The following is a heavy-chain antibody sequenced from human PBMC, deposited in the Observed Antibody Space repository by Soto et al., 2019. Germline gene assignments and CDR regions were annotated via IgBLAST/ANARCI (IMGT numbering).Heavy chain of an antibody. CDR2: IYYSGST. CDR1: GGSISSSSYY. D-gene: IGHD2-21*02. V-gene: IGHV4-39*01. CDR3: ARSDYCGGDCYPYDC. J-gene: IGHJ4*02. Sequence: PYQTLSLTCTVSGGSISSSSYYWGWIRQPPGKGLQWIGRIYYSGSTYYNPSLKSRVTISVDTSKNQFSRKLSSVTAACPTLYYSARSDYCGGDCYPYDCWGQGTLVTIAS.